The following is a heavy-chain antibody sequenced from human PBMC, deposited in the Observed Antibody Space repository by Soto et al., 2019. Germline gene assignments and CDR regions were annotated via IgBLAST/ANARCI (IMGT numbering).Heavy chain of an antibody. J-gene: IGHJ4*02. Sequence: GGSLRLSCAASGFTFSSYGMHWVRQAPGKGLEWVAVISYDGSNKYYADSVKGRFTISRDNSKNTLYLQMNSLRAEDTAVYYCAKVTIVEYYFDYWGQGTLVTVSS. CDR2: ISYDGSNK. CDR1: GFTFSSYG. D-gene: IGHD1-26*01. V-gene: IGHV3-30*18. CDR3: AKVTIVEYYFDY.